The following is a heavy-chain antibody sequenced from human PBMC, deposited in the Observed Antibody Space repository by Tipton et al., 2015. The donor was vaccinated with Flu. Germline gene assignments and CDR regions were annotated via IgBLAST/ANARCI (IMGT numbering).Heavy chain of an antibody. V-gene: IGHV1-8*01. D-gene: IGHD6-13*01. J-gene: IGHJ5*02. CDR3: ARGRGSSWYWGNWFDP. Sequence: QVQLVQSGAEVKKPGASVKVSCKASGYTFTSYDINWVRQATGQGLEWMGWMNPNSGNTGYAQKFQGRVTMTRNTSISTAYMELSSLRSEDTAVYYCARGRGSSWYWGNWFDPWGQGTLVTVSS. CDR1: GYTFTSYD. CDR2: MNPNSGNT.